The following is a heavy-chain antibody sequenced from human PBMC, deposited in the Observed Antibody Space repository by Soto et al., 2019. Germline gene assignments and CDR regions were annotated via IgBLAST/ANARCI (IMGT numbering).Heavy chain of an antibody. CDR1: GGSVSSGSYY. J-gene: IGHJ6*02. Sequence: SETLSLTCTVSGGSVSSGSYYWSWIRQPPGKGLEWIGYIYYSGSTNYNPSLKIRVTISVATSKNKFSLKLSSVTAADTAVYYCAREVVTAINYYYGMDVWGQGTTVTVSS. D-gene: IGHD2-21*02. CDR2: IYYSGST. CDR3: AREVVTAINYYYGMDV. V-gene: IGHV4-61*01.